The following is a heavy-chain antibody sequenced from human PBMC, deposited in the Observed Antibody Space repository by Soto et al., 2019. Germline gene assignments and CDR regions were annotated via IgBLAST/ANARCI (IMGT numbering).Heavy chain of an antibody. J-gene: IGHJ6*02. D-gene: IGHD6-19*01. CDR1: GGTFSSYA. CDR3: AGCPSGIAVAGYYYYGMDV. V-gene: IGHV1-69*13. CDR2: IIPIFGTA. Sequence: SVKVSCKASGGTFSSYAISWVRQAPGQGLEWMGGIIPIFGTANYAQKFQGRVTITADESTSTAYMELSSLRSEDTAVYYCAGCPSGIAVAGYYYYGMDVWGQGTMVTVSS.